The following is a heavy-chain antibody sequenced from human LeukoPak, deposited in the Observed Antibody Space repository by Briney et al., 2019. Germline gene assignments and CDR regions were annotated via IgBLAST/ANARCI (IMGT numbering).Heavy chain of an antibody. CDR3: TRENYVPDS. J-gene: IGHJ5*02. D-gene: IGHD3-10*02. V-gene: IGHV3-7*03. Sequence: HTGGSLRLSCVASGYTFSPYWMSWVRQTPGKGLEWVASISNGGGATFYGDSVRGRFTVSRDDAKNSLFLQMNGPRSDDTAVYYCTRENYVPDSWGQGTLVTVSS. CDR1: GYTFSPYW. CDR2: ISNGGGAT.